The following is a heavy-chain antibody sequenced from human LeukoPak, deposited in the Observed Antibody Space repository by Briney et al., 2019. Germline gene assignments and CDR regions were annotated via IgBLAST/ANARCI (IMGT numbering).Heavy chain of an antibody. V-gene: IGHV4-38-2*02. D-gene: IGHD3-9*01. CDR3: ARVTGYMIEDYFDY. CDR1: GYSISSGFY. J-gene: IGHJ4*02. Sequence: SETLSLTCTVSGYSISSGFYWGWIRPPPGKGLEWIGSIYHSGSTNYNPSLKSRVTISVDTSKNQFSLKLRSVTAADTAVYYCARVTGYMIEDYFDYWGQGILVTVSS. CDR2: IYHSGST.